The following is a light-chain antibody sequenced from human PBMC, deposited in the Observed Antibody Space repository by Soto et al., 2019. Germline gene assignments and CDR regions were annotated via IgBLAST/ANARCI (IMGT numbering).Light chain of an antibody. V-gene: IGKV3-15*01. J-gene: IGKJ5*01. Sequence: EVVMTQSPATLSLSPGESATLSCRASQSARSSLGWYQQKTGQAPSLLIYDVSIRATGIPARFNGSGSGTELNLTISRLQSEDSAVYYCQKYNNWPPTFGQGTRLEIK. CDR1: QSARSS. CDR3: QKYNNWPPT. CDR2: DVS.